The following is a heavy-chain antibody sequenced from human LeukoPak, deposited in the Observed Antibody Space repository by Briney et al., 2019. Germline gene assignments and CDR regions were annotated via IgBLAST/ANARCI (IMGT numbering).Heavy chain of an antibody. CDR3: AKHAVAGTMSYYFDY. J-gene: IGHJ4*02. D-gene: IGHD6-19*01. CDR2: ISGSGGST. Sequence: GGSLRLSCAASGFTFSSYAMSWVRQAPGKGLEWVSVISGSGGSTYYADSVKGRFTISRDNSKNTLYLQMNSLRAEDTAVYYCAKHAVAGTMSYYFDYWGQGTLVTVSS. CDR1: GFTFSSYA. V-gene: IGHV3-23*01.